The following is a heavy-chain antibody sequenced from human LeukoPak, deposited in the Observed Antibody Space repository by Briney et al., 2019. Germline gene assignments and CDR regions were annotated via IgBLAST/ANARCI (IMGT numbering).Heavy chain of an antibody. D-gene: IGHD6-19*01. CDR3: ARGIEQWLENNWFDP. J-gene: IGHJ5*02. CDR1: GYTFTSYG. Sequence: ASVKVSCKASGYTFTSYGISWVRQAPGQGLEWMGWISAYNGNTNYAQKLQGRVTMTTDTSTSTAYMELRSLRSDDTAVYYCARGIEQWLENNWFDPWGQGTLVTVSS. CDR2: ISAYNGNT. V-gene: IGHV1-18*01.